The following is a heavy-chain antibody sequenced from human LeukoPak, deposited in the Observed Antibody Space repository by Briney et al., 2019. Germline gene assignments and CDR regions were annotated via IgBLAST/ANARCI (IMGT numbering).Heavy chain of an antibody. CDR1: GFTASILY. J-gene: IGHJ4*02. D-gene: IGHD3-22*01. Sequence: GGSLRLSCVASGFTASILYFHWVRQTPGKGLEWVSVIYTGGATYYADSVKGRFTISRDNSKNTLYLQMNSLRAEDTAVYYCAKEGEYYYYDSSGYYLDYWGQGTLVTVSS. CDR3: AKEGEYYYYDSSGYYLDY. V-gene: IGHV3-53*01. CDR2: IYTGGAT.